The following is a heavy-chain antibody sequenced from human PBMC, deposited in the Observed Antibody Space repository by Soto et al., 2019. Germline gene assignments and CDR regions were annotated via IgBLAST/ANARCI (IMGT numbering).Heavy chain of an antibody. D-gene: IGHD2-2*01. V-gene: IGHV6-1*01. CDR1: GDSVSSNSAA. CDR3: ARDGVVPAAPGPYYYYYGMDV. Sequence: QVQLQQSGPGLVKPSQTLSLTCAISGDSVSSNSAAWNWIRQSPSRGLEWLGRTYYRSKWYNDYAVSVKSRITINPDTSKNQFSLQLNSVTPEDTAVYYCARDGVVPAAPGPYYYYYGMDVWGQGTTVTVSS. CDR2: TYYRSKWYN. J-gene: IGHJ6*02.